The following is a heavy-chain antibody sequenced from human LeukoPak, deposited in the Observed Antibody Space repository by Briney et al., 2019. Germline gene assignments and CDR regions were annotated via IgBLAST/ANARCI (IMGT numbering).Heavy chain of an antibody. V-gene: IGHV3-7*01. J-gene: IGHJ6*04. CDR1: GFTFSSYW. CDR2: IKQDGSEK. Sequence: GGSLRLSCAASGFTFSSYWMSWVRQAPGKGLEWVANIKQDGSEKYYVDSVKGRFTISRDNAKNSLYLQMNSLRAEDTAVYYCARDRGTEPFTYYDFWSGYEMDVWAKGPRSPSPQ. CDR3: ARDRGTEPFTYYDFWSGYEMDV. D-gene: IGHD3-3*01.